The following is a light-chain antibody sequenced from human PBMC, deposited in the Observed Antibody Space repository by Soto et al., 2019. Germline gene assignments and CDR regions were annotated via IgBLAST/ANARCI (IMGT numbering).Light chain of an antibody. CDR1: SSDVGGYNY. CDR2: DVS. V-gene: IGLV2-14*01. CDR3: SSYTSSSRV. Sequence: QSALTQPASVSGSPGQSITISCTGTSSDVGGYNYVSWYQQHPGKAPKLMIYDVSNRPSGVSNRFSGSKSGNTASLTISGLQDEDEADYYCSSYTSSSRVFGGGTQLTVL. J-gene: IGLJ2*01.